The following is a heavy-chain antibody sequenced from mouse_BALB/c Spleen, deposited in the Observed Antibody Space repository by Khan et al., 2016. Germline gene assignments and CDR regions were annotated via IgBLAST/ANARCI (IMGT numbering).Heavy chain of an antibody. CDR1: GYSITSHYT. CDR2: INYSGST. V-gene: IGHV3-1*02. D-gene: IGHD3-1*01. CDR3: ASSSSGYWYYFDY. Sequence: EVKLEESGPDLVKPSQSLSLTCTVTGYSITSHYTWHWIRHFPGNKLEWMGYINYSGSTNYNPSLKSRFSITRDTSKNQFFLQLSSVTADDTATXYFASSSSGYWYYFDYWGQGTTLTVSS. J-gene: IGHJ2*01.